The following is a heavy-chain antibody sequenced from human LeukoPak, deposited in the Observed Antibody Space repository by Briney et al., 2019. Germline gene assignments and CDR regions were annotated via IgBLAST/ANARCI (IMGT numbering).Heavy chain of an antibody. J-gene: IGHJ5*02. CDR3: ARGRYYGSGTPGNWFDP. V-gene: IGHV4-59*08. Sequence: QPSETLSLTCTVSGGSISGYYWSWIRQPPGKGLEWIAYIYYSGSTNYNPSLKSRVTISVDTSKNQFSLKLSSVTAADTAVYYCARGRYYGSGTPGNWFDPWGQGTLVTVSS. D-gene: IGHD3-10*01. CDR2: IYYSGST. CDR1: GGSISGYY.